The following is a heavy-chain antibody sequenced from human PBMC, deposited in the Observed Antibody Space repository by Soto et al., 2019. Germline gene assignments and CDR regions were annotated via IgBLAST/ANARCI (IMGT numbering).Heavy chain of an antibody. J-gene: IGHJ6*02. Sequence: SVKVSCKASGGTFSSYASSWVRQAPGQGLEWMRGIIPIFGTANYAQKFRGRVTITADESTSTAYMELSSLRSEDTAVYYCARALSRSYSYSYGMDVCGQGTTVTVSS. D-gene: IGHD1-26*01. CDR2: IIPIFGTA. CDR1: GGTFSSYA. CDR3: ARALSRSYSYSYGMDV. V-gene: IGHV1-69*13.